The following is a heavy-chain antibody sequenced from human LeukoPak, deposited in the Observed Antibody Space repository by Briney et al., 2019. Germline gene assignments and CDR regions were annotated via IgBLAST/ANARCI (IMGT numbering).Heavy chain of an antibody. D-gene: IGHD3-22*01. V-gene: IGHV4-4*07. J-gene: IGHJ4*02. Sequence: SETLSLTCTVSGGSITGYYWNWIRQPAGQGLEWLGRVYSSGVGNYNPSLTSRVTMSVDTSKNQFSLKLTSLTAADTAVYYCAREEFLHEIDSRGYFVYWGQGTLVTVSS. CDR1: GGSITGYY. CDR3: AREEFLHEIDSRGYFVY. CDR2: VYSSGVG.